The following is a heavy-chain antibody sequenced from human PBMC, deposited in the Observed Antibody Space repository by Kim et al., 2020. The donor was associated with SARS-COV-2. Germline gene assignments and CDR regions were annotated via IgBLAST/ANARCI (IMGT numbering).Heavy chain of an antibody. V-gene: IGHV3-30*03. CDR2: ISYDGSNK. D-gene: IGHD2-2*01. Sequence: GGSLRLSCAASGFTFSSYGMHWVRQAPGKGLEWVAVISYDGSNKYYADSVKGRFTISRDNSKNTLYLQMNSLRAEDTAVYYCAWSTSVNDAFDIWGQGT. CDR1: GFTFSSYG. CDR3: AWSTSVNDAFDI. J-gene: IGHJ3*02.